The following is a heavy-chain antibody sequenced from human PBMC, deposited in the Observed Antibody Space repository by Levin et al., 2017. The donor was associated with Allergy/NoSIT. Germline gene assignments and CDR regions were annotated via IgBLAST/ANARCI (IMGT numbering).Heavy chain of an antibody. CDR1: GFTFSSYA. Sequence: GGSLRLSCAASGFTFSSYAMSWVRQAPGKGLEWVSAISGSGGSTYYADSVKGRFTISRDNSKNTLYLQMNSLRAEDTAVYYCAKRLRYFDWLLLEDYWGQGTLVTVSS. V-gene: IGHV3-23*01. J-gene: IGHJ4*02. CDR2: ISGSGGST. CDR3: AKRLRYFDWLLLEDY. D-gene: IGHD3-9*01.